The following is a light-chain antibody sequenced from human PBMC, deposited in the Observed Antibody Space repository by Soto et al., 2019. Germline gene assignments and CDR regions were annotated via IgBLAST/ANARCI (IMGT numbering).Light chain of an antibody. J-gene: IGKJ4*01. CDR3: QQLRLYPST. CDR1: QDIAIY. CDR2: AAS. Sequence: QLTQSPSSLSASVGDRVTITCRASQDIAIYLAWYQQKPGEAPKLLIYAASTLYGRVPSRFSGSGSGTDFALTITSLQAEDFATYYCQQLRLYPSTFGGGTKVDNK. V-gene: IGKV1-9*01.